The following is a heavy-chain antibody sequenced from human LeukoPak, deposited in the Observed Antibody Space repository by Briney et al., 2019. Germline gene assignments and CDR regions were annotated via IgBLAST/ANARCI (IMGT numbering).Heavy chain of an antibody. CDR1: GVSFSGYC. J-gene: IGHJ4*02. CDR2: INHSGST. Sequence: SETLSLTCAVYGVSFSGYCWSWIRQPPGKGLEWIGEINHSGSTNYNPSLKSRVTISVDTSKNQFSLKLSSVTAADTAVYYCARGAGMWFRARFDYWGQGTLVTVSS. V-gene: IGHV4-34*01. D-gene: IGHD2-21*01. CDR3: ARGAGMWFRARFDY.